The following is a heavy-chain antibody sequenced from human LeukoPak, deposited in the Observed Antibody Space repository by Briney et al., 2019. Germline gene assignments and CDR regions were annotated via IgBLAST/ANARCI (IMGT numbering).Heavy chain of an antibody. CDR3: ARSPSGYRFDY. Sequence: PSETLSLTCTVSGGSVRSGSYFWTWIRQAPGKGLEWIGYIYYNGNTNYNPFLKSRVTISVDTSKNQFSLKLSSVTAADTAVYFCARSPSGYRFDYWGQGTLVTVSS. J-gene: IGHJ4*02. D-gene: IGHD3-22*01. CDR1: GGSVRSGSYF. CDR2: IYYNGNT. V-gene: IGHV4-61*01.